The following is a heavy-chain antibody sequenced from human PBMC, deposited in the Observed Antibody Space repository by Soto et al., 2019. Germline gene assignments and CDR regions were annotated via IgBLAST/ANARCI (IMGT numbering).Heavy chain of an antibody. CDR2: IFPSGTT. CDR3: ARSREFDY. V-gene: IGHV4-30-2*01. CDR1: GGSLSGATYS. Sequence: TLSLTCGVSGGSLSGATYSWNWIRQPPGKGLEWIGYIFPSGTTYYNPSLKSRVTISIDVSKNQFSLSLRSLTAADTAVYYCARSREFDYWSQGTLVTVSS. J-gene: IGHJ4*02.